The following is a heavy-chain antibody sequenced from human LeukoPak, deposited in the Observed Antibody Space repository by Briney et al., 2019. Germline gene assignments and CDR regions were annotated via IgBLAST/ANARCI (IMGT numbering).Heavy chain of an antibody. D-gene: IGHD6-13*01. CDR1: GGTFSNYV. Sequence: SVKVSCKASGGTFSNYVISWVRQAPGQGLEWMGGIIPIFGTANYAQKFQGRVTITTDESTSTAYMELSSLRSEDTAVYYCAHHSSSWYLGWFDPWGQGTLVTVSS. CDR3: AHHSSSWYLGWFDP. CDR2: IIPIFGTA. V-gene: IGHV1-69*05. J-gene: IGHJ5*02.